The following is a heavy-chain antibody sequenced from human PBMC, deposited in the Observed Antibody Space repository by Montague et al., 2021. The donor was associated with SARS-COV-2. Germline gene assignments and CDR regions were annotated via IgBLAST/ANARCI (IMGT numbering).Heavy chain of an antibody. J-gene: IGHJ4*02. CDR2: ISHSGST. CDR1: GGSFSDYK. Sequence: SETLYLTCAVYGGSFSDYKWTWIRQSPGKGLEWLGQISHSGSTNYNPSLKSRVTISVDTAKKQFSLTLTSVNVPDTAVYYCTRGAPGYWGQGTMVTVSS. V-gene: IGHV4-34*01. CDR3: TRGAPGY.